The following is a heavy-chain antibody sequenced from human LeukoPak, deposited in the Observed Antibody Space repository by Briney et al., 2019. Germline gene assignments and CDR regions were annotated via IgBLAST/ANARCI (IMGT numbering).Heavy chain of an antibody. CDR1: GYAFTRFG. CDR3: ARDISGSHVDF. D-gene: IGHD3-3*02. V-gene: IGHV7-4-1*02. J-gene: IGHJ4*02. Sequence: GASVKASCKASGYAFTRFGVNWVRQAPGQGLEWMGWINTATGDPTYAQGFTGQFVFSLDTSVSTAYLQISSLRSEDTAVYYCARDISGSHVDFWGQGTLVTVSS. CDR2: INTATGDP.